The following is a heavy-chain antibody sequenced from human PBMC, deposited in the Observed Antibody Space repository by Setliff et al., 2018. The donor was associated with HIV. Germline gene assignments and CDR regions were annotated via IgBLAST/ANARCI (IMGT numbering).Heavy chain of an antibody. CDR3: ARDPGRTAAGTEYFDY. V-gene: IGHV4-59*11. D-gene: IGHD6-13*01. J-gene: IGHJ4*02. Sequence: PSETLSLTCVISGASLSTHYWSWIRQSPGKGLEWIGNIHYTGISDFNPSLKRRATISLDRPKMQFSLKLSSVTAADTAIYYCARDPGRTAAGTEYFDYWGQGVLVTVS. CDR2: IHYTGIS. CDR1: GASLSTHY.